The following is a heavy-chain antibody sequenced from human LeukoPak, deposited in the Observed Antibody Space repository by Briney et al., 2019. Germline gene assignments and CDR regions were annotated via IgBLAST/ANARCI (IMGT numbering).Heavy chain of an antibody. V-gene: IGHV3-23*01. CDR3: TTERVRAFDI. Sequence: GGSLRLSCAASGFTFSSYAMSWVRQAPGKGLEWVSAISGSGGSTYYADSVKGRFTISRDNSRNTLYPQMNSLRAEDTAVYYCTTERVRAFDIWGQGTMVTVSS. CDR1: GFTFSSYA. CDR2: ISGSGGST. J-gene: IGHJ3*02.